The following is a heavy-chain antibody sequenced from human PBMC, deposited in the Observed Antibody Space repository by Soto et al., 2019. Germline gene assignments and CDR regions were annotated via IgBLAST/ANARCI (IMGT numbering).Heavy chain of an antibody. D-gene: IGHD2-21*02. V-gene: IGHV2-5*02. CDR3: AHRLPDFNFDY. J-gene: IGHJ4*02. CDR1: GFSLSTSGVG. CDR2: IYWDDDK. Sequence: QITLKESGPTLVKPTQPLTLTCTFSGFSLSTSGVGVGWIRQPPGKALEWLALIYWDDDKRYSTSLKSRLTITKDTSKNQVVLTMTNMDPVDTATYYCAHRLPDFNFDYWGQGTLVTVSS.